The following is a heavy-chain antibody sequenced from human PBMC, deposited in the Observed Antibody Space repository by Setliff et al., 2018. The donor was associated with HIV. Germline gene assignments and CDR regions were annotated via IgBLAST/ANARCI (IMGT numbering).Heavy chain of an antibody. D-gene: IGHD1-1*01. V-gene: IGHV4-4*07. J-gene: IGHJ3*01. Sequence: SETLSLTCTVSGGSITSFYWNWIRQPAGRGLEWIGRIYTSGSTNYSPSLKSRVSMSVDTSRNQLSLRLTSGTAADTAVYFCARTTILQESFDLWGQGTMVTVSS. CDR1: GGSITSFY. CDR3: ARTTILQESFDL. CDR2: IYTSGST.